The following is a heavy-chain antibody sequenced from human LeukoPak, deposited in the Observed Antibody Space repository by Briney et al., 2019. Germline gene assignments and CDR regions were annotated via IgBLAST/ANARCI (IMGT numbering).Heavy chain of an antibody. D-gene: IGHD3-10*01. CDR3: ARGRALITMVRGARTNWFDP. V-gene: IGHV4-34*01. CDR1: GGSFSGYY. J-gene: IGHJ5*02. Sequence: KTSETLSLTCAVYGGSFSGYYWSWIRQPPGKGLEWIGEINHSGSTNYNPPLKSRVTISVDTSKTQFSLKLSSVTAADTAVYYCARGRALITMVRGARTNWFDPWGQGTLVTVSS. CDR2: INHSGST.